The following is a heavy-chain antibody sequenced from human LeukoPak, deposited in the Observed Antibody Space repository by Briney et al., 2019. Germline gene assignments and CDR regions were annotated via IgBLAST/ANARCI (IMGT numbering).Heavy chain of an antibody. CDR2: MNPNSGNT. Sequence: ASVKVSCKASGYTFTSYDINWVRQATGQGLEGMGWMNPNSGNTGYAQKFQGRVTITRNTSISTAYMELSSLRSEDTAVYYCARCAYYYDSSGYCPDAFDIWGQGTMVTVSS. CDR1: GYTFTSYD. CDR3: ARCAYYYDSSGYCPDAFDI. V-gene: IGHV1-8*03. D-gene: IGHD3-22*01. J-gene: IGHJ3*02.